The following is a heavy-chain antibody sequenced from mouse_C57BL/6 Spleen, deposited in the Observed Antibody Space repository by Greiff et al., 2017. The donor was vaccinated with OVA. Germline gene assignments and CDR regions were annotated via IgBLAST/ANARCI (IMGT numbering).Heavy chain of an antibody. CDR3: ARGGFYYDYDPYAMDY. CDR2: ISYDGSN. V-gene: IGHV3-6*01. Sequence: EVQLQESGPGLVKPSQSLSLTCSVTGYSITSGYYWNWIRQFPGNKLEWMGYISYDGSNNYNPSLKNRISITRDTSKNQFFLKLNSVTTEDTATYYCARGGFYYDYDPYAMDYWGQGTSVTVSS. J-gene: IGHJ4*01. D-gene: IGHD2-4*01. CDR1: GYSITSGYY.